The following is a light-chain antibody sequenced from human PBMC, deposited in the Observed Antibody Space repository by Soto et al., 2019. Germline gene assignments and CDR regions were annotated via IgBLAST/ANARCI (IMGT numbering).Light chain of an antibody. CDR3: QQTDSTPIT. Sequence: DIQMTQSPSSPSASVGDRVTITCRASQPISKNLNWYQQRPGKPPNLLLYASSSLQRGVPPRFSGGGSGIEFTLTITSLQPEDFATYFCQQTDSTPITVGQGTRLEIK. V-gene: IGKV1-39*01. CDR2: ASS. J-gene: IGKJ5*01. CDR1: QPISKN.